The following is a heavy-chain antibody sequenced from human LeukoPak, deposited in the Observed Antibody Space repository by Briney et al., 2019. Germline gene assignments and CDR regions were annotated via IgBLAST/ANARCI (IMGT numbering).Heavy chain of an antibody. J-gene: IGHJ3*01. Sequence: GGSLRLSCAASGFTFSTYGMHWVRQAPSKGLEWVAVTAFNGSNNDYVTSYANSVKGRFTISRDNSKNTLYLQMSSLRAEDTAVYYCARDGGSGWRGTVRFWGQGTMLIVSS. V-gene: IGHV3-30*03. CDR1: GFTFSTYG. CDR2: TAFNGSNNDYVT. CDR3: ARDGGSGWRGTVRF. D-gene: IGHD6-19*01.